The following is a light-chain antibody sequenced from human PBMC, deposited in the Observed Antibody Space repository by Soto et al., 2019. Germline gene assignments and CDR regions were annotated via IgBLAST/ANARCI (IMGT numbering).Light chain of an antibody. V-gene: IGKV3-20*01. CDR3: QHYGRSPPSWT. CDR1: QSVSSSY. J-gene: IGKJ1*01. CDR2: DAS. Sequence: EIVLTQSPGTLSLSPGERATLSCRASQSVSSSYLAWYQQKPGQPPRLLIYDASRRATGIPDRFSGSGSGTDFTLTISSLEPEDFAVYYCQHYGRSPPSWTFDQGTKVEIK.